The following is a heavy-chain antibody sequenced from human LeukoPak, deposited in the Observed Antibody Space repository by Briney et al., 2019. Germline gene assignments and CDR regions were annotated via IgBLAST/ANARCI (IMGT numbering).Heavy chain of an antibody. V-gene: IGHV4-61*08. CDR1: GGSISSGGYY. J-gene: IGHJ5*02. D-gene: IGHD6-13*01. CDR3: ARHHSSSWYENWFDP. CDR2: IYYSGST. Sequence: SETLSLTCTVSGGSISSGGYYWSWIRQPPGKGLEWIGYIYYSGSTNYNPSLKSRVTISVDTSKNQFSLKLSSVTAADTAVYYCARHHSSSWYENWFDPWGQGTLVTVSS.